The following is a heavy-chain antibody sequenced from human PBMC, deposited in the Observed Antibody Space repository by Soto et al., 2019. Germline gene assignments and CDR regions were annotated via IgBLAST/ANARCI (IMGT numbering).Heavy chain of an antibody. CDR1: GGSISSGGYY. CDR3: AIGGDVYYGSWSYYKTGDYYYYYGMDV. V-gene: IGHV4-31*03. D-gene: IGHD3-10*01. J-gene: IGHJ6*02. Sequence: PSETLSLTCTVSGGSISSGGYYWSWIRQHPGKGLEWIGYIYYSGSTYYNPSLKSRVTISVDTSKNQFSLKLSSVTAADTVVYYCAIGGDVYYGSWSYYKTGDYYYYYGMDVWGQGTTVTVSS. CDR2: IYYSGST.